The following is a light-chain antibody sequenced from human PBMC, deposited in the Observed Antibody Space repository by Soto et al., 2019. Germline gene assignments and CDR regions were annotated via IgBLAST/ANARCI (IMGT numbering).Light chain of an antibody. CDR2: GAS. CDR1: QSVNSN. V-gene: IGKV3-15*01. J-gene: IGKJ1*01. CDR3: QQYNNWLTWT. Sequence: EIVMTQSPATLSVPPGERATLSCRASQSVNSNLAWYQQKPGQGPRLLIYGASTRATGIPARFSGSGSGTEFTLTISRLQSADFAVYYCQQYNNWLTWTFGQGTKVEVK.